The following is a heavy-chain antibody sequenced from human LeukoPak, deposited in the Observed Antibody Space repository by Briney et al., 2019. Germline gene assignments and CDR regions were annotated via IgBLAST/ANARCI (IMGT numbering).Heavy chain of an antibody. D-gene: IGHD2-2*01. J-gene: IGHJ4*02. CDR3: ATVSWHGGYCSRTSCYDYDY. Sequence: ASVKVSCKAASHTFRSKGFTWVRQAPGQGLEWVGWVSGNNGNTNYARRLQGRVTITTDTSSSTVYMELRSLRSDDTAVYYCATVSWHGGYCSRTSCYDYDYWGQGTLVTVSS. CDR2: VSGNNGNT. CDR1: SHTFRSKG. V-gene: IGHV1-18*01.